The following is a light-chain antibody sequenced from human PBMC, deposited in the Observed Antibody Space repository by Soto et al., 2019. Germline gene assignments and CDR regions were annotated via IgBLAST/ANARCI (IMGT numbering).Light chain of an antibody. V-gene: IGLV2-8*01. Sequence: QSALTQPPSASGSPGQSVTLSCTGTSSDVGGYNYVSWYQQHPGKAPKLLIYDVTKRPSGVPDRFSGSKSGNTASLTVSGLQAEDEADYFCASYVGSNSLVLGTGTKVTVL. J-gene: IGLJ1*01. CDR3: ASYVGSNSLV. CDR1: SSDVGGYNY. CDR2: DVT.